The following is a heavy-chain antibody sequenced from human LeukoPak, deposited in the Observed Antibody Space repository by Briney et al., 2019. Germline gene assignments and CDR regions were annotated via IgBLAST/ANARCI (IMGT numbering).Heavy chain of an antibody. Sequence: GGSLRLSCTASGFTFSSYWMHWVRQAPGKGLMWVSHINTDGSGTSYADSVRGRFTISRDNAKNTLYLQMNSLRAEDTALYYCARDTLGTNNAFDIWGRGAMVTVSS. CDR2: INTDGSGT. V-gene: IGHV3-74*01. J-gene: IGHJ3*02. CDR3: ARDTLGTNNAFDI. CDR1: GFTFSSYW.